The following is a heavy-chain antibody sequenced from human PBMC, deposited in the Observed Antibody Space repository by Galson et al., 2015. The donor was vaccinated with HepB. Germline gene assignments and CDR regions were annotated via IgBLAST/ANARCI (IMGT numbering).Heavy chain of an antibody. D-gene: IGHD6-19*01. J-gene: IGHJ4*02. V-gene: IGHV3-23*01. CDR3: AKPKSSGWYVFDH. CDR1: GSTLSNSV. CDR2: LSGTDGRT. Sequence: SLRLSCAAPGSTLSNSVMSWVRQAPGKGLEWVSVLSGTDGRTNYADSVKGRFSISTDTPKNTLYLQMNSLRAEDTAVYYCAKPKSSGWYVFDHWGQGTLVTVSS.